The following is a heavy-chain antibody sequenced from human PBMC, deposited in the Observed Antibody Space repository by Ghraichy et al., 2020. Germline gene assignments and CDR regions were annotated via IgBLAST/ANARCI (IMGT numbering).Heavy chain of an antibody. J-gene: IGHJ4*02. V-gene: IGHV4-34*01. Sequence: SETLSLTCAVYGGSFSIYYWSWIRQPPGKGLEWIGEINHSGNTKYNPSLKSRVTISLDTSKNHFSLKLTSVTAADTAVYFCARGFQSVDTTMFYRFDYWGPGTPVTVSS. D-gene: IGHD5-18*01. CDR3: ARGFQSVDTTMFYRFDY. CDR1: GGSFSIYY. CDR2: INHSGNT.